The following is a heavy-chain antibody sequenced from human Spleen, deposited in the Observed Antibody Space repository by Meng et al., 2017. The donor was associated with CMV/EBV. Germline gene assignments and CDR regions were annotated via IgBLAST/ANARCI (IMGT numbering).Heavy chain of an antibody. CDR3: VREDYGDYFFDT. J-gene: IGHJ4*02. V-gene: IGHV3-21*04. Sequence: GESLKISCAVSGFTFSSYSMNWVRLAPGKGLEWVSSISSTSSYIRYADSVKGRFIISRDTPKNSVYLQMNSLRAEDTAVYYCVREDYGDYFFDTWGQGTLVTVSS. CDR1: GFTFSSYS. CDR2: ISSTSSYI. D-gene: IGHD4-17*01.